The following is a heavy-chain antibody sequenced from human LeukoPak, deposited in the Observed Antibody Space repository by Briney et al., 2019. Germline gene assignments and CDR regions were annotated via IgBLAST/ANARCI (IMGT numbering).Heavy chain of an antibody. Sequence: SETLSLTCTVSGGSISSYYWSWIRQPPGKGLEWIGYIYYSGSTNYNPSLKSRVTISVDTSKNQFSLKLSSVTAADTAVYYCARRSAGVYGDYFRYWYFDLWGRGTLVTVSS. CDR1: GGSISSYY. CDR3: ARRSAGVYGDYFRYWYFDL. CDR2: IYYSGST. V-gene: IGHV4-59*12. J-gene: IGHJ2*01. D-gene: IGHD4-17*01.